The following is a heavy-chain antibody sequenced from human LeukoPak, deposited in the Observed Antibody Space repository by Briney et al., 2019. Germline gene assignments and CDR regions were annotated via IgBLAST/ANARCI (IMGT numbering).Heavy chain of an antibody. J-gene: IGHJ4*02. CDR1: GGSISSYY. D-gene: IGHD2-15*01. Sequence: SETLSLTCTVSGGSISSYYWSWIRQPAGKGLEWIGRIYTSGSTNYNPSLKSRVTMSVDTSKNQFSLKLSSVTAADTAVYYCARVPKNCSGGSCYSGYDYWGQGTLVTVSS. CDR3: ARVPKNCSGGSCYSGYDY. V-gene: IGHV4-4*07. CDR2: IYTSGST.